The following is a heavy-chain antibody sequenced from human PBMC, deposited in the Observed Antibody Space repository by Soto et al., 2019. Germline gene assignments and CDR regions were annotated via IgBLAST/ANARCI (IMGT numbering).Heavy chain of an antibody. J-gene: IGHJ6*02. V-gene: IGHV3-30*18. CDR3: AKDSLAQYYYYGMDV. CDR2: ISYDGSNK. Sequence: GGSLRLSCAASGFTFISYGMHWVRQAPGKGLEWVAVISYDGSNKYYADSVKGRFTISRDNSKNTLYLQMNSLRAEDTAVYYCAKDSLAQYYYYGMDVWGQGTTVTVSS. CDR1: GFTFISYG.